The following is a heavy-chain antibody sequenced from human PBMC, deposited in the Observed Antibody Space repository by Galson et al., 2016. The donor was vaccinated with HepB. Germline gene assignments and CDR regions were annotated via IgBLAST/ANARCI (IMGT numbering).Heavy chain of an antibody. CDR1: GYTFGSYG. J-gene: IGHJ5*02. D-gene: IGHD2-15*01. CDR2: ISAYNENT. Sequence: SVKVSCKASGYTFGSYGISWVRQAPGQGLEWMGWISAYNENTFYAQNFQGRVTMTTDTSTSTAYMELRSLRSDDTAVYYCATVVVAATNWFDPWGQGTLVTFSS. V-gene: IGHV1-18*01. CDR3: ATVVVAATNWFDP.